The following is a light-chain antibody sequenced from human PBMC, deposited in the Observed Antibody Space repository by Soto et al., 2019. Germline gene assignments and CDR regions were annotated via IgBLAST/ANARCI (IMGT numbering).Light chain of an antibody. V-gene: IGLV2-8*01. CDR2: EVS. CDR3: PAYAGSKIRYV. J-gene: IGLJ1*01. CDR1: SSDVGGYDY. Sequence: QSALTQPPSASGSPGQSVTISCTGTSSDVGGYDYVSWYQQHPGKAPNLMIYEVSKRPSGVPDRFSDSKAGNTASMTVSGLHPENDADSYCPAYAGSKIRYVSGTGTKLTVL.